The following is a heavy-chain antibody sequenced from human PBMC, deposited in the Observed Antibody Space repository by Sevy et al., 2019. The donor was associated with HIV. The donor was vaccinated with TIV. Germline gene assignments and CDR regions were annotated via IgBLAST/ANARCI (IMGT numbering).Heavy chain of an antibody. Sequence: GGSLRLSCAASGFTFSNYAIHWVRQAPSKGLEWVAVVSYDGSKKYYADSVKGRFTISRDNSKNTLYLQMNSLRVEDTAVYYCARDRSTTWINYFFDFWGQGTLVTVSS. CDR3: ARDRSTTWINYFFDF. V-gene: IGHV3-30*01. CDR1: GFTFSNYA. CDR2: VSYDGSKK. D-gene: IGHD2-2*01. J-gene: IGHJ4*02.